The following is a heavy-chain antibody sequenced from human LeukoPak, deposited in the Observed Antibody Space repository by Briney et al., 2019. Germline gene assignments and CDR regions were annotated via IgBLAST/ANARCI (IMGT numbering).Heavy chain of an antibody. CDR3: ARRDYYDSS. J-gene: IGHJ4*02. CDR2: ISWNSGSI. D-gene: IGHD3-22*01. Sequence: GGSLRLSCAASGFTFDDYAMHWVRQAPGKGLEWVSGISWNSGSIGYADSVKGRFTISRDNAKNSLYLQMNSLRAEDTAVYYCARRDYYDSSWGQGTLVTVSS. V-gene: IGHV3-9*01. CDR1: GFTFDDYA.